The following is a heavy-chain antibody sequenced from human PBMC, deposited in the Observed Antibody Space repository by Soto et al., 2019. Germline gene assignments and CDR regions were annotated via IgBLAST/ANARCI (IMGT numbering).Heavy chain of an antibody. CDR3: ARLLQYYDFWSGSRYGMDV. CDR2: MNPNSGNT. J-gene: IGHJ6*04. D-gene: IGHD3-3*01. Sequence: ASVKVSCKASGYTFTSYDINWVRQATGQGLEWMGWMNPNSGNTGYAQKFQGRVTMTRNTSISTAYMELSSLRSEDTAVYYCARLLQYYDFWSGSRYGMDVWRKGTTVTASS. V-gene: IGHV1-8*01. CDR1: GYTFTSYD.